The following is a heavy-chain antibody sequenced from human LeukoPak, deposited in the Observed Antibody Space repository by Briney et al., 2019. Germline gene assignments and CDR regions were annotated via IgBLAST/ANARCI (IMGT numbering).Heavy chain of an antibody. Sequence: GASVKVSCKAFGYTFTSNYMNWVRQAPGQGPEWMGVISPSGGSTTYAQKFQGRVTITADKSTSTAYMELSSLRSEDTAVYYCARVNSYGLAISPSKSWFDPWGQGTLVTVSS. V-gene: IGHV1-46*01. D-gene: IGHD5-18*01. CDR1: GYTFTSNY. CDR3: ARVNSYGLAISPSKSWFDP. J-gene: IGHJ5*02. CDR2: ISPSGGST.